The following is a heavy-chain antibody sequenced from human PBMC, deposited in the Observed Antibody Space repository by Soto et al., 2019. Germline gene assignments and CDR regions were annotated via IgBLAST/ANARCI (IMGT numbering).Heavy chain of an antibody. CDR2: IYYSGST. CDR3: VIDPSAFYGMDV. CDR1: GGSISSGGYY. D-gene: IGHD1-26*01. V-gene: IGHV4-31*03. J-gene: IGHJ6*02. Sequence: PSETLSLTCTVSGGSISSGGYYWSWIRQHPGKGLEWIGYIYYSGSTYYNPSLKSRVTISVDTSKNQFSLKLSSVTAADTAVYYCVIDPSAFYGMDVCGQGXMVTV.